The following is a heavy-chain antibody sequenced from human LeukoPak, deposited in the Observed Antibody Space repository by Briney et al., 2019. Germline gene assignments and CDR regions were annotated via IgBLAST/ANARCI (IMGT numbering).Heavy chain of an antibody. Sequence: SQTLSLTCTVSGGSISSGDYYWSWIRQPPGKGLEWIGYIYYSGSTYYNPSLKSRVTISVDTSKNQFSLKLSSVTAADTAVYYCARIIVVVPAAIEGFDYWGQGILVTVSS. CDR2: IYYSGST. V-gene: IGHV4-30-4*08. CDR1: GGSISSGDYY. D-gene: IGHD2-2*02. J-gene: IGHJ4*02. CDR3: ARIIVVVPAAIEGFDY.